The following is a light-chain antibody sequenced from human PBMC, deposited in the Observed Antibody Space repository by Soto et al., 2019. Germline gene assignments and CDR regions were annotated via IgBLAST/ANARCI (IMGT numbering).Light chain of an antibody. CDR1: QSIRND. V-gene: IGKV3D-15*01. Sequence: DIVMTQSPATLSVSPGERATLSCRASQSIRNDLAWYQQKPGQAPRLLIYDASTRATGIPARFSGSGSGTEFTLTISRLQSDDFAIYYCHQYNNWPTGTFGQGTKVEI. CDR2: DAS. CDR3: HQYNNWPTGT. J-gene: IGKJ1*01.